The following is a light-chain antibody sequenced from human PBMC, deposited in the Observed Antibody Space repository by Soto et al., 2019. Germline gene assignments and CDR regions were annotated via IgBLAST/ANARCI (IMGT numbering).Light chain of an antibody. CDR1: SSNIGNNY. V-gene: IGLV1-51*01. CDR3: GTWDSSFYV. CDR2: DNN. J-gene: IGLJ1*01. Sequence: QSVLTQPPSVSAAPGQKVTISCSASSSNIGNNYVSWYQQLPGTAPKLLIYDNNKRPSGIPDRFSGSKSGTSATLGITGLPTGDEADYYCGTWDSSFYVFGNGTKVTVL.